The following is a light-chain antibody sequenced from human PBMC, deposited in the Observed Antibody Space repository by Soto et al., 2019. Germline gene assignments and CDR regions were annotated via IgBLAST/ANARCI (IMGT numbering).Light chain of an antibody. Sequence: EIVLTQSPATLSLSPGERATLSGRASQSVTTYLAWYQQKPGQAPRLLIYDASSRATGIPARFSGSGSGTDFTLTISSLEPEDFAFYYCLQRSNWPPLLSFGGGTKVDIK. CDR2: DAS. CDR3: LQRSNWPPLLS. J-gene: IGKJ4*01. CDR1: QSVTTY. V-gene: IGKV3-11*01.